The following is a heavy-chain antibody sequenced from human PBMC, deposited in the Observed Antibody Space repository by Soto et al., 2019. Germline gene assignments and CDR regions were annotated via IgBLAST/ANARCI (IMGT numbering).Heavy chain of an antibody. V-gene: IGHV1-69*01. CDR3: ARHFDSYDSSGYYSWFDP. Sequence: QVQLVQSGAEVKKPGSSVKVSCKSSGGTFSSYAISWVRQAPGQGLEWMGGIIPIFGTANYAQKFQGRVTITADESTSTADMELSSLRSEDTAVYYCARHFDSYDSSGYYSWFDPWGQGTLVTVSS. D-gene: IGHD3-22*01. CDR1: GGTFSSYA. J-gene: IGHJ5*02. CDR2: IIPIFGTA.